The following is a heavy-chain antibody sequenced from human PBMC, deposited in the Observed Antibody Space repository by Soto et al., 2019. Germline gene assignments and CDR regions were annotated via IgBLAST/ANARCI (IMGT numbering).Heavy chain of an antibody. CDR3: ARHPERIAQIGWFDP. J-gene: IGHJ5*02. CDR1: GFTFSSYS. Sequence: GGSMRLSCAASGFTFSSYSMNWVRQAPGKGLEWVSYISSSSSTIYYADSVKGRFTISRDNAKNSLYLQMNSLRAEDTAVYYCARHPERIAQIGWFDPWGQGT. D-gene: IGHD6-13*01. CDR2: ISSSSSTI. V-gene: IGHV3-48*01.